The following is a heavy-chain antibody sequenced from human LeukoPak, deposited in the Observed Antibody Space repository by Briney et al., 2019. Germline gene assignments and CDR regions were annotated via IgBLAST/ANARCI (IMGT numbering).Heavy chain of an antibody. J-gene: IGHJ3*02. V-gene: IGHV4-4*07. Sequence: ESSETLSLTCSVSGGSMGSYYWNWIRQPAGKGLEWIGRIYTSGTTHYNPSLKSRLSMSVDTSKSQFSLKLSSVTAADTAVYYCARPNHGGISGAFDIWGQGTMVTVSS. CDR3: ARPNHGGISGAFDI. CDR2: IYTSGTT. CDR1: GGSMGSYY. D-gene: IGHD4-23*01.